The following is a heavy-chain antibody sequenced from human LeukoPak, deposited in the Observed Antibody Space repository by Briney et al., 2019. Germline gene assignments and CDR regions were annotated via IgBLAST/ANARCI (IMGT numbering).Heavy chain of an antibody. Sequence: QPGGSLRLSCAASGFTVSDNYMSWVRQAPGKGLEWVSVMYSRGDTYYADSVKGRFTFSRDISKNTLYLQMNGLRTEDTAMYYCARDAPQVPAAGVLDSWGQGTLVTVSS. CDR2: MYSRGDT. V-gene: IGHV3-53*01. D-gene: IGHD6-13*01. CDR1: GFTVSDNY. CDR3: ARDAPQVPAAGVLDS. J-gene: IGHJ4*02.